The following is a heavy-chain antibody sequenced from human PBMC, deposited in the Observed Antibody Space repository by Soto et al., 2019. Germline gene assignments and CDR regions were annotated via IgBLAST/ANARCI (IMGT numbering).Heavy chain of an antibody. CDR2: IYYSGST. V-gene: IGHV4-39*01. Sequence: PSETLSLTCTVSGGSISSSSYYWGWIRQPPGKGLEWIGSIYYSGSTYYNPSLKSRVTISVDTSKNQFSLKLSSVTAADTAVYYCARHEGNDILTGYPLDYWGQGTLVTAPQ. D-gene: IGHD3-9*01. CDR1: GGSISSSSYY. J-gene: IGHJ4*02. CDR3: ARHEGNDILTGYPLDY.